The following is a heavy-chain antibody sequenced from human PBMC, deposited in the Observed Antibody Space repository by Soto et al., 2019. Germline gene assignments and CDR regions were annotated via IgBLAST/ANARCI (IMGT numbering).Heavy chain of an antibody. Sequence: GGSLRLSCAASGFTVSSNYMSWVRQAPGKGLEWVSVIYSGGSTYYADSVKGRFTISRDNSKNTLYLQMNSLRAEDTAVYYCACSSGWPPFDYWGQGTLVTVSS. J-gene: IGHJ4*02. CDR1: GFTVSSNY. CDR2: IYSGGST. D-gene: IGHD6-19*01. CDR3: ACSSGWPPFDY. V-gene: IGHV3-66*01.